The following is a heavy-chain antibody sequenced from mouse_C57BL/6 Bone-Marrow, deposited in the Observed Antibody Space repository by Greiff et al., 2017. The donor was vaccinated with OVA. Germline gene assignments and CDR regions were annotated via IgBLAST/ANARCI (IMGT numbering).Heavy chain of an antibody. V-gene: IGHV3-6*01. CDR3: ARGRDLYAMDY. Sequence: EVKLVESGPGLVKPSQSLSLTCSVTGYSITSGYYWNWIRQFPGNKLEWMGYISYDGSNNYNPSLQNRISITRDTSKNQFFLKLNSVTTEDTATYYCARGRDLYAMDYWGQGTSVTVSS. CDR1: GYSITSGYY. CDR2: ISYDGSN. J-gene: IGHJ4*01.